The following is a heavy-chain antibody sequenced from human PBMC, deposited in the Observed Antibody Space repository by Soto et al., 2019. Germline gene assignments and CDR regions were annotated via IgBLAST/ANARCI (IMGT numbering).Heavy chain of an antibody. Sequence: SETLSLTCTVSGGSISSYYWGWIRQPPGKGLEWIGYIYYSGSTNYNPSLKSRVTISVDTSKNQFSLKLSSVTAADTAVYYCARDYYDSSGYYYDLGYWGQGTLVTVSS. CDR2: IYYSGST. J-gene: IGHJ4*02. CDR1: GGSISSYY. V-gene: IGHV4-59*01. CDR3: ARDYYDSSGYYYDLGY. D-gene: IGHD3-22*01.